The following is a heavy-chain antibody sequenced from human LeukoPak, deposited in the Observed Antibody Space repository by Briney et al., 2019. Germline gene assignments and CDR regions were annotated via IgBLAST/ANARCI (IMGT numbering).Heavy chain of an antibody. CDR3: ARDLPGYCSSTSCPRAAFDI. CDR2: ISAYNGNT. V-gene: IGHV1-18*01. D-gene: IGHD2-2*01. Sequence: GASVKVSCKASGYTFTSYGISWVRQAPGQGLEWMGWISAYNGNTNYAQKLQGRVTMTTDTSTSTAYMELRSLRSDDTAVYYCARDLPGYCSSTSCPRAAFDIWGQGTMVAVSS. CDR1: GYTFTSYG. J-gene: IGHJ3*02.